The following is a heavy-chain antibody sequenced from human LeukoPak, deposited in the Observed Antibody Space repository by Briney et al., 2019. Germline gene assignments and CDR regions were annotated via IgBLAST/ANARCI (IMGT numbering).Heavy chain of an antibody. CDR1: GFTFSNYW. V-gene: IGHV3-7*01. CDR2: IKQDGSEK. Sequence: GGSLRLSCAASGFTFSNYWMSWVRQAPGKGLEWVANIKQDGSEKYYVGSVKGRFIISRDNAKNSPYLQMNNLRAEDTAVYYCARAPGNRNLDYWGQGTLVTVSS. CDR3: ARAPGNRNLDY. J-gene: IGHJ4*02.